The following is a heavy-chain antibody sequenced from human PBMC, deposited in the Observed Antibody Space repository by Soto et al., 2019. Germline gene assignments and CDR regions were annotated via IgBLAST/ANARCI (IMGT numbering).Heavy chain of an antibody. CDR3: ARLNYDSWSGYFLDY. D-gene: IGHD3-3*01. V-gene: IGHV4-4*02. CDR1: GGSINNNNW. J-gene: IGHJ4*02. CDR2: IFHSGST. Sequence: SETLSLTCAVSGGSINNNNWWSWVRQPPGKGLEWIGEIFHSGSTKYNPSLKSRVTISIDKSKNQFSLKLTSVIAADTAVYYCARLNYDSWSGYFLDYWGQGTLVTVSS.